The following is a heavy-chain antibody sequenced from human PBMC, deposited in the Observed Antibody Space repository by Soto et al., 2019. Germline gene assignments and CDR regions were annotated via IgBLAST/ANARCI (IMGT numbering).Heavy chain of an antibody. J-gene: IGHJ6*01. CDR1: GYTFTSYY. V-gene: IGHV1-46*01. CDR3: AIEGNVDTAMAIYYYYGMDV. Sequence: GASVKVSCKASGYTFTSYYMHWVRQAPGQGLEWMGIINPSGGSTSYAQKFQGRVTMTRDTSTSTVYMELSSLRSEDTAVYYCAIEGNVDTAMAIYYYYGMDVWGQGTTVTVSS. CDR2: INPSGGST. D-gene: IGHD5-18*01.